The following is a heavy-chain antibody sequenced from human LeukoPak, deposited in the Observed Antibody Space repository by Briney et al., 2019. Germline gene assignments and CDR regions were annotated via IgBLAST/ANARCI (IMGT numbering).Heavy chain of an antibody. CDR1: GYTFTGYY. CDR3: ARVKGVYSSGWHDAFDI. V-gene: IGHV1-2*02. Sequence: ASVKVSCKASGYTFTGYYMHWVRQAPGQGLEWMGWINPNSGGTNYAQKFQGRVTMTRDTSISTAYMELSRLRSDDTAVYYCARVKGVYSSGWHDAFDIWGQGTMVTVSS. CDR2: INPNSGGT. D-gene: IGHD6-19*01. J-gene: IGHJ3*02.